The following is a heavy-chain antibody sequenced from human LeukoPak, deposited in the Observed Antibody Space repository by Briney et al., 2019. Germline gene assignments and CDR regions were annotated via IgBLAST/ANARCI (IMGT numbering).Heavy chain of an antibody. D-gene: IGHD6-19*01. CDR1: GGTFSSYA. CDR2: IIPIFGTA. V-gene: IGHV1-69*13. J-gene: IGHJ4*02. Sequence: SVKVSCKASGGTFSSYAISWVRQAPGQGLGWMGGIIPIFGTANYAQKFQGRVTITADESTSTAYMELSSLRSEDTAVYYCARAGGIALGGNFDYWGQGTLVTVSS. CDR3: ARAGGIALGGNFDY.